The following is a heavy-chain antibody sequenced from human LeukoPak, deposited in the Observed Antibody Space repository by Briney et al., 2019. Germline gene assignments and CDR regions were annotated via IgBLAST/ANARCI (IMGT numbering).Heavy chain of an antibody. J-gene: IGHJ4*02. CDR1: GFTFSSYS. CDR3: AREAYYYDSSGYVDY. CDR2: ISSSSSTI. V-gene: IGHV3-48*04. D-gene: IGHD3-22*01. Sequence: PGGSLRLSCAASGFTFSSYSMNWVRQAPGKGLEWVSYISSSSSTIYYADSVKGRFTISRDNAKNSLYLQMNSLRAEDTAVYYCAREAYYYDSSGYVDYWGQGTLVTVSS.